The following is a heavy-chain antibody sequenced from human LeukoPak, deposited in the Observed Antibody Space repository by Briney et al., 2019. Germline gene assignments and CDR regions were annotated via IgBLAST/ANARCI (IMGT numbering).Heavy chain of an antibody. D-gene: IGHD3-22*01. Sequence: PGGSLRLSCAASGFAFSSYWMHWVRQAPGKGLVWVSRINSDGSSTSYADSVKGRFTISRDNAKNTLYLQMNSLRAEDEAVYYCAREGAYYDSSGYYYYYYYMDVWGKGTTVTVSS. CDR3: AREGAYYDSSGYYYYYYYMDV. J-gene: IGHJ6*03. V-gene: IGHV3-74*01. CDR1: GFAFSSYW. CDR2: INSDGSST.